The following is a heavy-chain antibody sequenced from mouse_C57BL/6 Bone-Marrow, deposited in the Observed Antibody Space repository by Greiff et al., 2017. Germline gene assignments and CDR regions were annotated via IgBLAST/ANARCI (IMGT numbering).Heavy chain of an antibody. Sequence: QVQLKESGPGLVQPSQSLSITCTVSGFSLTSYGVHWVRQSPGKGLEWLGVIWSGGSTDYNAAFISRLSISKDKSKIQVFFKMNSLQADDTAIYYCAREGLRRATWFAYWGQGTLVTVAA. CDR2: IWSGGST. D-gene: IGHD2-4*01. CDR3: AREGLRRATWFAY. CDR1: GFSLTSYG. J-gene: IGHJ3*01. V-gene: IGHV2-2*01.